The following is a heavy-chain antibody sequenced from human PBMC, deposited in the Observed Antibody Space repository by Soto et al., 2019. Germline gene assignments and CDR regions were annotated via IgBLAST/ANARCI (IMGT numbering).Heavy chain of an antibody. CDR2: IYYSGNT. CDR1: GDSISSSSHY. J-gene: IGHJ4*02. V-gene: IGHV4-39*01. Sequence: QLQLQESGPGLVKPSETLSLACTVSGDSISSSSHYWGWIRQPPGKGGEWTGSIYYSGNTYYNPSLKSRVTISVDTSKNQFSLRLTSVTAADTAVYYCASHGVVNTYANFDYWGQGTLVTVSS. D-gene: IGHD3-16*01. CDR3: ASHGVVNTYANFDY.